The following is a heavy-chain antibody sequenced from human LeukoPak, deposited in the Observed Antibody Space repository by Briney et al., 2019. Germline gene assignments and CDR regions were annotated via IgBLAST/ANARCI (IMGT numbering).Heavy chain of an antibody. J-gene: IGHJ4*02. V-gene: IGHV1-2*02. CDR2: INPNSGGT. Sequence: ASVKVSCKASGYTFTGYYMHWVRQAPGQGLEWMGWINPNSGGTNYAQKFQGRVTMTRDTSISTAYMELSSLRSEDTAVYYCARDNVSSSWYQYDYWGQGTLVTVSS. D-gene: IGHD6-13*01. CDR1: GYTFTGYY. CDR3: ARDNVSSSWYQYDY.